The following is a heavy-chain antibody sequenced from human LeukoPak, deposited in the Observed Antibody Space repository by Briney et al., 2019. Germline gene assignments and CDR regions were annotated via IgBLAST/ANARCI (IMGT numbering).Heavy chain of an antibody. CDR1: GGTFSSYA. V-gene: IGHV1-69*05. D-gene: IGHD3-3*01. CDR2: IIPIFGTA. CDR3: AREAYPYYDFWSGYLRSDAFDI. Sequence: ASVKVSCKASGGTFSSYAISWVRQAPGQGLEWMGGIIPIFGTANYAQKFQGWVTMTRDTSISAAYMELSRLRSDDTAVYYCAREAYPYYDFWSGYLRSDAFDIWGQGTMVTVSS. J-gene: IGHJ3*02.